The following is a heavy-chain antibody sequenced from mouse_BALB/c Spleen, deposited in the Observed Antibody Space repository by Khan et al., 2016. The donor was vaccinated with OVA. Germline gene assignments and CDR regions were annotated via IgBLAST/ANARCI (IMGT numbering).Heavy chain of an antibody. D-gene: IGHD1-1*01. Sequence: DLVKPGASVKLSCKASGYTFTSFWINWINQRPGQGLEWIGHISPGNGSPYYNNIFTVKSTLTVDTSSPTAYIQLSSLSSEDSAVYFCDRSDYCGSGLYAMDYWGQGTSVTVSS. CDR3: DRSDYCGSGLYAMDY. J-gene: IGHJ4*01. CDR2: ISPGNGSP. V-gene: IGHV1S41*01. CDR1: GYTFTSFW.